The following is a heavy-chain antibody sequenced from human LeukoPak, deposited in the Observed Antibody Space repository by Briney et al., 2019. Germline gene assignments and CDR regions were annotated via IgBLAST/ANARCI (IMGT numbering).Heavy chain of an antibody. D-gene: IGHD5-12*01. V-gene: IGHV1-18*01. J-gene: IGHJ4*02. Sequence: ASVKVSCKASGYTFTSYGISWVRQAPGQGLEWMGWSSTYNSDTKYAQKLQGRVTMTTDTSTSTAYMELRSLRSDDTAVYYCARATQVATYLYYWGQGTLVTVSS. CDR3: ARATQVATYLYY. CDR2: SSTYNSDT. CDR1: GYTFTSYG.